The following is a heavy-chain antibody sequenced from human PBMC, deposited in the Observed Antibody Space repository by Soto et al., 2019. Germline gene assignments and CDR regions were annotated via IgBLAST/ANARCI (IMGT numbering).Heavy chain of an antibody. V-gene: IGHV1-2*02. Sequence: QVQLVQSGAEVKKPGASVKVSCKASGYTFTNYYIYWVRQAPGQGLEWMGWIYPTDGGTNFAQKFQGGVTMTRDTSITTAYMELSSLRSDDTAVYFCATGRDRGSSESSFDYWGQGTLVTVSS. CDR1: GYTFTNYY. D-gene: IGHD6-6*01. CDR2: IYPTDGGT. J-gene: IGHJ4*02. CDR3: ATGRDRGSSESSFDY.